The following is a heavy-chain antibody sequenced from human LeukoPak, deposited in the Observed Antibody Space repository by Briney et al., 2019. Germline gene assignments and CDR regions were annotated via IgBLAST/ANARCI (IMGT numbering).Heavy chain of an antibody. Sequence: PSETLSLTCTVSGGSFSSSSYYWGWHRQPPGKGREWIGSIYYSGSTYDNPSLKSRVTISLDTSKNHFSLKLSSVTAADTAVYSCARQPGVWGQGTTVTDSS. CDR1: GGSFSSSSYY. CDR3: ARQPGV. J-gene: IGHJ6*02. CDR2: IYYSGST. V-gene: IGHV4-39*01.